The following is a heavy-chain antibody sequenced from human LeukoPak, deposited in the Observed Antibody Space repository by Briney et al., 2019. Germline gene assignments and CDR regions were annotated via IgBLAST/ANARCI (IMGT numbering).Heavy chain of an antibody. Sequence: KPSETLSLTCTVSGGSISSNNYYWGWIRQPPGKGLEWIGSIYYSGPTYYHPSLKSRVTISLDLSKNQFSLRLSSVTAADTALYYCVREGPIRSLEQIDYWGQGTLVTVSS. V-gene: IGHV4-39*07. CDR3: VREGPIRSLEQIDY. CDR1: GGSISSNNYY. J-gene: IGHJ4*02. CDR2: IYYSGPT. D-gene: IGHD3-3*01.